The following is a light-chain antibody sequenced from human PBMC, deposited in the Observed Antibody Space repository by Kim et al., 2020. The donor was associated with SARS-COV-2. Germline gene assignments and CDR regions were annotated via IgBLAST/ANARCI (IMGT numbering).Light chain of an antibody. CDR1: QGISGW. CDR2: KAS. J-gene: IGKJ2*01. CDR3: QQYNSYPYT. Sequence: SASVGDRVSISCRASQGISGWLAWFQQKPGQAPKLLIYKASTRQSGVPARFIGSGFGTEFTFTISSLQPDDFASYYCQQYNSYPYTFGQGTKLEI. V-gene: IGKV1-5*03.